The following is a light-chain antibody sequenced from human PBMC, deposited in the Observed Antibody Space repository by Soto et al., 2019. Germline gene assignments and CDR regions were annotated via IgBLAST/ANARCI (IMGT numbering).Light chain of an antibody. CDR3: QHYSSYPRT. CDR2: TAS. Sequence: DIQLTQSPSSLSASIGDRVTITCRASQGISTFLAWYQQKPGQAPKSLIKTASTLQIGLPARFSGSGSETYFTLTISSLHPEDSATYYCQHYSSYPRTFGQGTRLE. CDR1: QGISTF. J-gene: IGKJ5*01. V-gene: IGKV1D-16*01.